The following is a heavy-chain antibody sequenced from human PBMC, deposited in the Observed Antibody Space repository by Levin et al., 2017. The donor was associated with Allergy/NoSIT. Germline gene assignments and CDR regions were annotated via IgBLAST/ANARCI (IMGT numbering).Heavy chain of an antibody. CDR3: ATGGDGDSAWSWFDP. CDR2: ISSSSSTI. D-gene: IGHD4-17*01. Sequence: GGSLRLSCAASGFTFSSYSMNWFRQAPGKGLEWVSYISSSSSTIYYADSVKGRFTISRDNAKNSLYLQMNSLRAEDTAVYYCATGGDGDSAWSWFDPWGQGTLVTVSS. J-gene: IGHJ5*02. V-gene: IGHV3-48*01. CDR1: GFTFSSYS.